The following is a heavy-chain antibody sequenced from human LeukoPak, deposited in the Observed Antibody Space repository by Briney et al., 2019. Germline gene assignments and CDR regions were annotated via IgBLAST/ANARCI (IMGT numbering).Heavy chain of an antibody. D-gene: IGHD3-22*01. Sequence: SETLSLTCTVSGGSISSYHWSWIRQPPGKGLEWIGYIYYSGSTNYNPSLKSRVTISVDTSKNQFSLKLSSVTAADTAVYYCARVGYYYDSRALDYWGQGTLVTVSS. CDR1: GGSISSYH. V-gene: IGHV4-59*01. CDR2: IYYSGST. CDR3: ARVGYYYDSRALDY. J-gene: IGHJ4*02.